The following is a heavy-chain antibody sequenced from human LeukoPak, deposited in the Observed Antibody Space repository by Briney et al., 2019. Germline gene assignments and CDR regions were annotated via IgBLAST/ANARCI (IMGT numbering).Heavy chain of an antibody. V-gene: IGHV3-7*01. D-gene: IGHD3-3*01. CDR1: GFTFSSYW. CDR3: ASQPTHYDFWSGYIGGYFDY. CDR2: IKQDGSEK. J-gene: IGHJ4*02. Sequence: GGSLRLSCAASGFTFSSYWMSWVRQAPGKGLEWVANIKQDGSEKYYVDSVKGRFTISRDNAKNSLYLQMNSLRAEDTAVYYCASQPTHYDFWSGYIGGYFDYWGQGTLVTVSS.